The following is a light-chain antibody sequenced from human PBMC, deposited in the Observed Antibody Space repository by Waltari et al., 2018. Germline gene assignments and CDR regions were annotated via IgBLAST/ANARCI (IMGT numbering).Light chain of an antibody. CDR1: QGISIW. J-gene: IGKJ4*01. CDR3: QQAYYFPFT. V-gene: IGKV1D-12*01. Sequence: DIQMTQSPSSVSASVGDTVTITCRASQGISIWLAWYQQKAGRTPKLLIYAASSLESGVPSRFSGSGSGTDFTLTITRLQPEDFATYYCQQAYYFPFTFGGGTKVEI. CDR2: AAS.